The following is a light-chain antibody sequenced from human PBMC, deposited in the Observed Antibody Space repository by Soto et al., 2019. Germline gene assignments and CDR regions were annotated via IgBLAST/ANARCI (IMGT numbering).Light chain of an antibody. Sequence: QSALTQPASVSGSPGQSITISCTGTSSDVGGYNYVSWYQQHPGKAPKLMIYDVSNRPSGVSNRFSGPKSGNTASLTISGLQAEDEADYYCSSYTSSSTLPVFGTGTKLTVL. V-gene: IGLV2-14*01. J-gene: IGLJ1*01. CDR3: SSYTSSSTLPV. CDR2: DVS. CDR1: SSDVGGYNY.